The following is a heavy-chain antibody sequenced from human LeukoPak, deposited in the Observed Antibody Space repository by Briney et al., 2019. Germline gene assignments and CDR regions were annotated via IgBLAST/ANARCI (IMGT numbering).Heavy chain of an antibody. Sequence: PGRSLRLSCAASGFTFDDYAMHWVRQAPGKGLEWVSAISGSGGSTYYADSVKGRFTISRDNSKNTLYLQMNSLRAEDTAVYYCAKGVAAPKQGYFDYWGQGTLVTVSS. CDR2: ISGSGGST. V-gene: IGHV3-23*01. CDR3: AKGVAAPKQGYFDY. D-gene: IGHD6-6*01. CDR1: GFTFDDYA. J-gene: IGHJ4*02.